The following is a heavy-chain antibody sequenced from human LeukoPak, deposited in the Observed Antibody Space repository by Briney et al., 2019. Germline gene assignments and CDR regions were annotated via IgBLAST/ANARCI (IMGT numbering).Heavy chain of an antibody. CDR2: TYYRSKWYN. V-gene: IGHV6-1*01. J-gene: IGHJ4*02. CDR3: AREKFVFIAAAGAFDY. Sequence: SQTLSLTCALSGDSVSSKSAAWNWIRQSPSRGLEWLGRTYYRSKWYNDYAVSVKSRMTINPDTSKNQFSLQLNSVTPEDTAVYYCAREKFVFIAAAGAFDYWGQGTLVTVSS. CDR1: GDSVSSKSAA. D-gene: IGHD6-13*01.